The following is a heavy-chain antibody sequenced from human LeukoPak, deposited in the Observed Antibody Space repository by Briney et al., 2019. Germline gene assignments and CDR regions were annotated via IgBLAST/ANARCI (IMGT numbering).Heavy chain of an antibody. D-gene: IGHD3-10*01. J-gene: IGHJ5*02. CDR1: GGAISSYY. V-gene: IGHV4-59*08. CDR3: ARLHYSWFDP. CDR2: IYYSGST. Sequence: SETLSLTCTVSGGAISSYYWSWIRQPPGQGLEWIAYIYYSGSTNYNPSLKSRVTISVDTSKNQFSLKLSSVTAADTAVYYCARLHYSWFDPWGQGTLVTVSS.